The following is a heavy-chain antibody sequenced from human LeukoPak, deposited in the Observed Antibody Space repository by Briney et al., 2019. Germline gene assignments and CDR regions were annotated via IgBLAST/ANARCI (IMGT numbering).Heavy chain of an antibody. CDR2: MAPRDDGA. D-gene: IGHD1-26*01. J-gene: IGHJ4*02. Sequence: ASVKVSCKASGYRFSNYYVHWIRQAPGQGLEWVGIMAPRDDGAHYAQKFQGSVTMTRDTSTSTLYMELSSLRPEDTAVYYCAREVRTGIGATDYWGQGTLVTVSS. CDR3: AREVRTGIGATDY. V-gene: IGHV1-46*01. CDR1: GYRFSNYY.